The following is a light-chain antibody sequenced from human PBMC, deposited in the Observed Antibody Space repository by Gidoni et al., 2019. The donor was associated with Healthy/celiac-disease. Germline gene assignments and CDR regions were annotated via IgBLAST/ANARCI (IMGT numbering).Light chain of an antibody. Sequence: DIVMTQSPDSLAVSLGESATINCKSSQSVLYSSNNKNYLAWYQQKLGQPPKLLIYWASTRESGVPDRFSGSGSGTDFTLTISSLQAEDVAVYYCQQYYSTPYTFXQXTKLEIK. V-gene: IGKV4-1*01. J-gene: IGKJ2*01. CDR3: QQYYSTPYT. CDR2: WAS. CDR1: QSVLYSSNNKNY.